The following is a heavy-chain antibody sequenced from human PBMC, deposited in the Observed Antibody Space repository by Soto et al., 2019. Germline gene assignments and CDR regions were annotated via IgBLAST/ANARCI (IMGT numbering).Heavy chain of an antibody. D-gene: IGHD3-10*01. CDR3: ARGLPTMVRGVIIFGYFDY. CDR1: GGSISSGGYS. V-gene: IGHV4-30-2*01. Sequence: SETLSLTCAVSGGSISSGGYSWSWIRQPPGKGLEWIGYIYHSGSTYYNPSLKSRVTISVDRSKNQFSLKLSPVTAADTAVYYCARGLPTMVRGVIIFGYFDYWGQGTLVTVSS. J-gene: IGHJ4*02. CDR2: IYHSGST.